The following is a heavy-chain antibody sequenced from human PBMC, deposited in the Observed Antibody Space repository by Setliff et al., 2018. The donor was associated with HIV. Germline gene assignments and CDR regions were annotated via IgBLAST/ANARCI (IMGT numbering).Heavy chain of an antibody. CDR2: IRSSGDT. CDR1: GYSISSGYY. V-gene: IGHV4-38-2*02. Sequence: SETLSLTCTVSGYSISSGYYWGWIRQSPGKGLEWIASIRSSGDTYYNPSLQSRVIISVDTSNNQISLKLTSVTAADTAVYYCTIPASSLAPNWGRGTQVTVSS. J-gene: IGHJ4*02. CDR3: TIPASSLAPN.